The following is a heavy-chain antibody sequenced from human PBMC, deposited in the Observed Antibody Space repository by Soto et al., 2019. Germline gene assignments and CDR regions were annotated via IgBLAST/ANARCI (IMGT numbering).Heavy chain of an antibody. CDR2: IYTSGAT. V-gene: IGHV4-59*10. CDR1: GSSFSNFY. CDR3: ARGGIQLSYALDY. J-gene: IGHJ4*02. Sequence: GTLSLTCSVYGSSFSNFYWSWIRQPSGKGLEWIGRIYTSGATSYNPSLKSRVRMSVDTSQSQMSLSLTSVTAADTAVYYCARGGIQLSYALDYWGQGILVTVYS. D-gene: IGHD3-10*01.